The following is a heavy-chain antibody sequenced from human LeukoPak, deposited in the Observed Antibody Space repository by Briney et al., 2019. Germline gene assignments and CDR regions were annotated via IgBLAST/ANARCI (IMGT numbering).Heavy chain of an antibody. D-gene: IGHD4-11*01. V-gene: IGHV3-9*03. CDR2: ISWNSGTI. J-gene: IGHJ4*02. CDR1: GFTFDDYA. Sequence: ALRLSCAASGFTFDDYAMHWVRLAPGKGLEWVSGISWNSGTIGYADSVKGRFTISRDNAKNSLYLQMNSLRAEDMALYYCAKGSDYSDLLLDSWGQGTLVTVSS. CDR3: AKGSDYSDLLLDS.